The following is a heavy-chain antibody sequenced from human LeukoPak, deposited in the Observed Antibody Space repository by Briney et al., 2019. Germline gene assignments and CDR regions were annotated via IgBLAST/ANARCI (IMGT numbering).Heavy chain of an antibody. V-gene: IGHV4-61*02. Sequence: PSETLSLTCTVSGGSISSGSYYWSWLRQPAGKGLEWIGRIYTSGSTNYNPSLKSRVTISVDTSKNQFSLKLSSVTAADTAVYYCARSLWDYDFWSGSHFDYWGQGTLVTVSS. CDR3: ARSLWDYDFWSGSHFDY. J-gene: IGHJ4*02. D-gene: IGHD3-3*01. CDR2: IYTSGST. CDR1: GGSISSGSYY.